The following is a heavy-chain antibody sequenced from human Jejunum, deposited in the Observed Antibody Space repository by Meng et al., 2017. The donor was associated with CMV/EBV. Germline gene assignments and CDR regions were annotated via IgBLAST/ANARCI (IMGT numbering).Heavy chain of an antibody. V-gene: IGHV4-59*01. CDR3: ARGSRASGGDFDY. D-gene: IGHD2-21*01. CDR2: IYYTGST. CDR1: GASMKSNY. Sequence: CTVAGASMKSNYWSWIRQSPGKGLEWIGNIYYTGSTNYNPSLKSRVIILIDTSNKQFSLQVGSVTAADTAVYYCARGSRASGGDFDYWGQGTLVTVSS. J-gene: IGHJ4*02.